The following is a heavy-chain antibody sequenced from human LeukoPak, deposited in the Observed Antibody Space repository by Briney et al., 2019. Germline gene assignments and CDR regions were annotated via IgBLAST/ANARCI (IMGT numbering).Heavy chain of an antibody. CDR2: IYYSGST. D-gene: IGHD1-1*01. Sequence: SETLSLTCAVYGGSFSGYYWSWIRQPPGKGLEWIGYIYYSGSTNYNPSLKSRVTISVDTSKNQFSLKLSSVTAADTAVYYCARGWVPAGEYYFDYWGQGTLVTVSS. J-gene: IGHJ4*02. CDR1: GGSFSGYY. CDR3: ARGWVPAGEYYFDY. V-gene: IGHV4-59*01.